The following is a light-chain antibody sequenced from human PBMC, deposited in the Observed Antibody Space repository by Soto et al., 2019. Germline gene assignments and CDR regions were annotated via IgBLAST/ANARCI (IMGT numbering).Light chain of an antibody. CDR2: EVA. CDR1: SSDVGGYNY. V-gene: IGLV2-8*01. CDR3: NSYAGDSWV. Sequence: QSALTQPPSASGSPGQSVTISCTGTSSDVGGYNYVSWYQHHPGKAPKLMIYEVAKRPSGVPDRFSGSKSGNTASLTVSGLQDEDEADYSCNSYAGDSWVFGGGTKLTVL. J-gene: IGLJ3*02.